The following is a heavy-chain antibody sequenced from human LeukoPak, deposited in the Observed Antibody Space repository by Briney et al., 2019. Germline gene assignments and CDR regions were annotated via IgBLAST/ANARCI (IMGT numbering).Heavy chain of an antibody. V-gene: IGHV1-69*13. Sequence: SVKVSCKASGGTFSIYAISWVRQAPGQGLEWMGGIIPIFGTANYAQKFQGRVTITADESTSTAYMELSSLRSEDTAVYYCARAQGLVVPHYYYYYGMDVWGQGTTVTVSS. D-gene: IGHD2-2*01. J-gene: IGHJ6*02. CDR2: IIPIFGTA. CDR3: ARAQGLVVPHYYYYYGMDV. CDR1: GGTFSIYA.